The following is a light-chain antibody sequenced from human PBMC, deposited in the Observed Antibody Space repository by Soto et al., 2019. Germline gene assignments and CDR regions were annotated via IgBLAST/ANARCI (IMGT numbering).Light chain of an antibody. V-gene: IGKV3-15*01. CDR1: QSVRTT. CDR3: QQYTDWPTS. J-gene: IGKJ1*01. CDR2: GAS. Sequence: EIVMRQSPATLSVSPGQRATLSCRASQSVRTTVAWYHQRPGQAPRLLIYGASTRATGVPDRFSGDGSGTDFTLTVTSLQSEDFVIYFCQQYTDWPTSFGQGTKVDI.